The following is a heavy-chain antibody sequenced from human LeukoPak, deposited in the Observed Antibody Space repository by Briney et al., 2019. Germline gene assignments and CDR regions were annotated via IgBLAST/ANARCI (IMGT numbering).Heavy chain of an antibody. J-gene: IGHJ3*02. CDR2: IYHSGST. D-gene: IGHD5-18*01. CDR1: GGSISSSNW. CDR3: ARTTLQLGNAFDI. Sequence: TASETLSLTCAVSGGSISSSNWWSWVRQPPGKGLEWIGGIYHSGSTNYNPSLKSRVTISVDKSKNQFSLKLSSVTAADTAVYYCARTTLQLGNAFDIWGQGTMVTVSS. V-gene: IGHV4-4*02.